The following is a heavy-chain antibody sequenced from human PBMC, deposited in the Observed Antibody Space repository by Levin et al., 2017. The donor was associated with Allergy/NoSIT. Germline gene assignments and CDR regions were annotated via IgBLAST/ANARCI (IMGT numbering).Heavy chain of an antibody. CDR3: VYSGYDHFDY. CDR2: IIPIADIV. V-gene: IGHV1-69*02. Sequence: ASVKVSCKASGGTFSSYRLSWVRQAPGQGLEWMGRIIPIADIVNYAQKFQGRVTITAVKATSTADMEFSSLRSEDTAVYYCVYSGYDHFDYWGQGTLVTVSS. D-gene: IGHD5-12*01. J-gene: IGHJ4*02. CDR1: GGTFSSYR.